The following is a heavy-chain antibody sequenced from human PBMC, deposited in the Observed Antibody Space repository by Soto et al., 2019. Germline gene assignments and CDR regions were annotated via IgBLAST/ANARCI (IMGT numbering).Heavy chain of an antibody. J-gene: IGHJ5*02. CDR1: GYTFTSYR. V-gene: IGHV1-18*04. CDR3: ARDEYSSSSVWFDP. Sequence: GASGKVSCKASGYTFTSYRISWVRKAPGQGLEWMGWISAYNGNTNYAQKLQGRVTMTTDTSTSTAYMELRSLRSDDTAVYYCARDEYSSSSVWFDPWGQGTLVTVSS. D-gene: IGHD6-6*01. CDR2: ISAYNGNT.